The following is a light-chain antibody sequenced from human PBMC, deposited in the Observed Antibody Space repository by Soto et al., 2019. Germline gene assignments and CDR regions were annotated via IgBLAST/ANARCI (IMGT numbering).Light chain of an antibody. CDR3: AAWDDSLGAYV. V-gene: IGLV1-44*01. CDR1: NSNIGTNT. CDR2: TNN. J-gene: IGLJ1*01. Sequence: QSVLTRPPSASGTPGQRVTISCSGSNSNIGTNTVNWYQQLPGTAPRLLIYTNNQRPSGVPQRFSGSKTGTSASLAIGGLQSEDGADYYCAAWDDSLGAYVFGTGTKVTVL.